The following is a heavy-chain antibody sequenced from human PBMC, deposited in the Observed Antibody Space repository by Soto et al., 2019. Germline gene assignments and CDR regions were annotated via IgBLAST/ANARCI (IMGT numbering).Heavy chain of an antibody. CDR2: IYSGGST. Sequence: EVQLVETGGGLIQPGGSLRLSCAASGFNVSSNYMTWVRQAPGKGLEWVSIIYSGGSTYYAASVKGRFTISRDNSKNTLYLQMNSLRAEDTAVYYCARAVVGGTESEYFQHWGQGTQVTVST. V-gene: IGHV3-53*02. J-gene: IGHJ1*01. D-gene: IGHD1-26*01. CDR1: GFNVSSNY. CDR3: ARAVVGGTESEYFQH.